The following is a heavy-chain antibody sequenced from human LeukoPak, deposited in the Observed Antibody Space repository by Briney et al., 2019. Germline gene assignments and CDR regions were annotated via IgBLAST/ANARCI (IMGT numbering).Heavy chain of an antibody. J-gene: IGHJ6*02. CDR2: ISGSGGST. D-gene: IGHD6-19*01. CDR3: ANSQSSGWWYYGMDV. V-gene: IGHV3-23*01. Sequence: QPGGSLRLSCAASGFTFSSYGMHWVRQAPGKGLEWVSAISGSGGSTYYADSVKGRFTISRDNSKNTLYLQMNSLRAEDTAVYYCANSQSSGWWYYGMDVWGQGTTVTVSS. CDR1: GFTFSSYG.